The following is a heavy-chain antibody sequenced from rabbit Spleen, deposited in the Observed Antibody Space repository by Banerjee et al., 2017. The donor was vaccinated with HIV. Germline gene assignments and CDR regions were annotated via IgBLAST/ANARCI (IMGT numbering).Heavy chain of an antibody. CDR3: TRDDGSGHYIDGYFNL. V-gene: IGHV1S40*01. CDR2: IDPIFGST. CDR1: GFSFSGYW. Sequence: QSLEESGGDLVKPGASLTLTCTASGFSFSGYWMSWVRQAPGKGLEWIGYIDPIFGSTYYASWVNGRFTISSHNAQNTLYLQLNSLTAADTATYFCTRDDGSGHYIDGYFNLWGPGTLVTVS. J-gene: IGHJ4*01. D-gene: IGHD1-1*01.